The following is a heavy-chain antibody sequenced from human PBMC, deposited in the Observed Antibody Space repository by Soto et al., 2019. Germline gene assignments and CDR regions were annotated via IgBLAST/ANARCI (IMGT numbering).Heavy chain of an antibody. V-gene: IGHV1-69*01. J-gene: IGHJ6*02. D-gene: IGHD3-10*01. CDR1: GVSFNNNG. CDR2: VSPPFRTS. Sequence: QVQLVQSGAEVKKPGSSVKVSCKTSGVSFNNNGIGWVRQAPGHGLEWMGGVSPPFRTSNYARKFQGRISITADASTCTVNMELSSLTSEDTAQYYCASVLYYGSGSYSPYGMDVWGQGTTVTVSS. CDR3: ASVLYYGSGSYSPYGMDV.